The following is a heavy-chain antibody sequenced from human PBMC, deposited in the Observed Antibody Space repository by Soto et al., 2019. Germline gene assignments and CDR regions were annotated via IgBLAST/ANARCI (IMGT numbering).Heavy chain of an antibody. CDR2: ISAYNGNT. J-gene: IGHJ5*02. D-gene: IGHD3-16*02. CDR3: ARDFFIRFDP. Sequence: ASVKVSGKASGYTFTSYGISWVRQAPGQGLERMGWISAYNGNTNYAQKLQRRVTMTTDTSTSTAYMELRSLRSDDTAVYYCARDFFIRFDPWGQGTLVTVSS. CDR1: GYTFTSYG. V-gene: IGHV1-18*01.